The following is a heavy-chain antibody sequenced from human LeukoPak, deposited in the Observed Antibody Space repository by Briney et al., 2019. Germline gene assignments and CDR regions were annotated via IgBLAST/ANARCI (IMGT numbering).Heavy chain of an antibody. CDR1: GGSISSYY. Sequence: SETLSLTCTVSGGSISSYYWSWIRQPPGKGPEWIGYISYSGSTNYNPSLKSRVTISIDTSKNQFSLKLSSVTAADTAVYYCARVKQLAPGYYYYGMDVWGQGTTVTVSS. D-gene: IGHD6-6*01. CDR3: ARVKQLAPGYYYYGMDV. V-gene: IGHV4-59*01. J-gene: IGHJ6*02. CDR2: ISYSGST.